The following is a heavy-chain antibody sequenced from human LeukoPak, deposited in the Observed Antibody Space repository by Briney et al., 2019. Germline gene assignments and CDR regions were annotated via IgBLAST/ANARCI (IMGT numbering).Heavy chain of an antibody. J-gene: IGHJ6*02. Sequence: PGRSLRLSCAASGFTFDDYAMHWVRQAPGKGLEWVSGISWNSGSIGYADSVKGRFTISRDNAKNSLYLQMNSLRAEDTAVYYCAREYSGSLWGQGTTVTVSS. CDR2: ISWNSGSI. D-gene: IGHD5-12*01. CDR3: AREYSGSL. CDR1: GFTFDDYA. V-gene: IGHV3-9*01.